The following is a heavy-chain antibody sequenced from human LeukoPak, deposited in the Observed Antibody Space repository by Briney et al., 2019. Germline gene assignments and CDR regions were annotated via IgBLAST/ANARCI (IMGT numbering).Heavy chain of an antibody. J-gene: IGHJ6*02. CDR1: GFTVSSNY. Sequence: GGSLRLSCAASGFTVSSNYMSWVRQAPGKGLEWVANIKQDGSEKYYVDSVKGRFTISRDNAKNSLYLQMNSLRAEDTAVYYCARVRPGPPTYYDFWSGYYPGGYYYYYYGMDVWGQGTTVTVSS. CDR3: ARVRPGPPTYYDFWSGYYPGGYYYYYYGMDV. CDR2: IKQDGSEK. D-gene: IGHD3-3*01. V-gene: IGHV3-7*01.